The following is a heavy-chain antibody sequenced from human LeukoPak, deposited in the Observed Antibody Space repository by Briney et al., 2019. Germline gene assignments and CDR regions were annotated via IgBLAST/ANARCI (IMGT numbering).Heavy chain of an antibody. D-gene: IGHD2-2*01. CDR3: ARDCSSTSCRGGFDP. CDR1: GVTVSSYY. Sequence: GGSLRLSCAASGVTVSSYYMSWVRQAPGKGLEWVSIFYCGGSTYYADSVKGRFTISRDNSKNALYLQMNSLRAEDTAVYYCARDCSSTSCRGGFDPWGQGTLVTVSS. CDR2: FYCGGST. J-gene: IGHJ5*02. V-gene: IGHV3-66*02.